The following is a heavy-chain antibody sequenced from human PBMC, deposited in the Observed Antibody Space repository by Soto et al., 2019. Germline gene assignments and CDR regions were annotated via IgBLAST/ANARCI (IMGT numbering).Heavy chain of an antibody. CDR3: AASVTAMVRSVDQPLTTGSFDY. Sequence: SETLSLTCTVSGGSISSYYWSWLRQPPGKGLEWIGYIYYSGSTNYNPSLKSRVTISVDTSKNQFSLKLSSVTAADTAVYYCAASVTAMVRSVDQPLTTGSFDYWGQGTLVTVSS. CDR1: GGSISSYY. V-gene: IGHV4-59*01. D-gene: IGHD5-18*01. CDR2: IYYSGST. J-gene: IGHJ4*02.